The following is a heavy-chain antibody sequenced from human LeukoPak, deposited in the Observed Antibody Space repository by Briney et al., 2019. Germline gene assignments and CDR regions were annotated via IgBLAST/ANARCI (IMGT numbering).Heavy chain of an antibody. CDR2: IYTSGST. CDR1: GGSISSYY. V-gene: IGHV4-4*07. D-gene: IGHD3-3*01. Sequence: SETLSLTCSVPGGSISSYYWSWIRQPAGKGLEWIGRIYTSGSTNYNPSLKSRVTMSVDTSKNQFSLKLSSVTAADTAVYYCARDSSYDFWSGYRRADAFDIWGQGTMVTVSS. J-gene: IGHJ3*02. CDR3: ARDSSYDFWSGYRRADAFDI.